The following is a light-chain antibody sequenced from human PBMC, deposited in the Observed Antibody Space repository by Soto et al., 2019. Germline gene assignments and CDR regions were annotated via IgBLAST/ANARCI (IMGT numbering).Light chain of an antibody. Sequence: QAVVTQEPSLTVSPGGTVTLTCASSTGAVTSGHYPNWFQQKPGQAPRALIYNTSNRHSWTPARFSGSLLGGKAALTLSGVQPEDEAAYYCLFYYGGAWIFGGGTKLTVL. CDR2: NTS. J-gene: IGLJ2*01. CDR1: TGAVTSGHY. CDR3: LFYYGGAWI. V-gene: IGLV7-43*01.